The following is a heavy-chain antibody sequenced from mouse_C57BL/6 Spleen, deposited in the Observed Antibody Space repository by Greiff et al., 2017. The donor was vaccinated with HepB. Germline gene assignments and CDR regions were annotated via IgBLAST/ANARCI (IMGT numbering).Heavy chain of an antibody. V-gene: IGHV1-63*01. CDR3: ARWYGSSLWYFDV. Sequence: QVQLQQSGAELVRPGTSVKMSCKASGYTFTNYWIGWAKQRPGHGLEWIGDIYPGGGYTNYNEKFKGKATLTADKSSSTAYMQFSSLTSEDSAIDYCARWYGSSLWYFDVWGTGTTVTVSS. J-gene: IGHJ1*03. CDR1: GYTFTNYW. CDR2: IYPGGGYT. D-gene: IGHD1-1*01.